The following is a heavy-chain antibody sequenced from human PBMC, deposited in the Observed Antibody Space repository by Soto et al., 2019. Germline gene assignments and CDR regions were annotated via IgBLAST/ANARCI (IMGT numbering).Heavy chain of an antibody. D-gene: IGHD5-12*01. V-gene: IGHV4-59*01. Sequence: PSETLSLTCTVSGDSISSYYWSWIRQPPGKGLEWIGYIYNSGSTNYNPSLKSRVTISVDTSKNQFSLKLSSVTAADTAVYYCARERGGYDQAIDYWGQGTLVTVSS. CDR2: IYNSGST. CDR1: GDSISSYY. J-gene: IGHJ4*02. CDR3: ARERGGYDQAIDY.